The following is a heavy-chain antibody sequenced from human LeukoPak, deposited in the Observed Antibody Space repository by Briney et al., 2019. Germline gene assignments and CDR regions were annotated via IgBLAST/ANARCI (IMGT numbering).Heavy chain of an antibody. V-gene: IGHV1-18*01. CDR2: ISAYNGNT. CDR3: ARGHTEDEYYYDSSAPGAFDY. Sequence: ASVKVSCKASGYTFTSYGISWVRQAPGQGLEWMGWISAYNGNTNYAQKLQGRVTMTTDTSTSTVYMELRSLRSDDTAVYYCARGHTEDEYYYDSSAPGAFDYWGQGTLVTVSS. D-gene: IGHD3-22*01. CDR1: GYTFTSYG. J-gene: IGHJ4*02.